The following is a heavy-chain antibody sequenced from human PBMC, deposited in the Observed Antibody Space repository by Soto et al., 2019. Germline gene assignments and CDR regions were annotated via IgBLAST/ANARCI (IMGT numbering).Heavy chain of an antibody. V-gene: IGHV4-34*01. J-gene: IGHJ5*02. Sequence: QVQLQQWGAGLLKPSETLSLTCGVNGGSFSGYSWTWIRQPPGKGLEWIGEINPSGGTKYTPSLKSRVSISVDSSRDQFSLKLTSVTSADTAVYYCARASMIFGVVALSNWFGPWGQGTLVTVSS. CDR3: ARASMIFGVVALSNWFGP. CDR1: GGSFSGYS. D-gene: IGHD3-3*01. CDR2: INPSGGT.